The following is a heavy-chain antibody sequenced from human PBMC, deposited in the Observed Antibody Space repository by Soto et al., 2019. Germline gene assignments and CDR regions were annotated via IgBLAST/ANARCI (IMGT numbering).Heavy chain of an antibody. V-gene: IGHV4-4*07. D-gene: IGHD1-1*01. CDR2: IYATGTT. CDR3: VRDGTKTLRDWFDP. CDR1: GASISGFY. Sequence: SETLSLTCTVSGASISGFYWSWIRKSAGKGLEWIGRIYATGTTDYNPSLKSRVMMSVDTSKKQFSLKLRSVTAADTAVYHCVRDGTKTLRDWFDPWGQGISVTVSS. J-gene: IGHJ5*02.